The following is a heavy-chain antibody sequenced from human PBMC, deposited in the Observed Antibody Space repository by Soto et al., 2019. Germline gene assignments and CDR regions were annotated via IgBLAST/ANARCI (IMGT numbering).Heavy chain of an antibody. CDR2: ISGSGRTI. D-gene: IGHD3-22*01. V-gene: IGHV3-48*03. CDR3: ARGDDNSGYYYAFDS. J-gene: IGHJ4*02. CDR1: GFTFSNYD. Sequence: PVGSLSLSCEASGFTFSNYDMNWVRQAPGKGLEWVSYISGSGRTIYYADSVKGRFTISRDSAKKSLFLQMNSLRAEDTALYYCARGDDNSGYYYAFDSWGQGTPVTVSS.